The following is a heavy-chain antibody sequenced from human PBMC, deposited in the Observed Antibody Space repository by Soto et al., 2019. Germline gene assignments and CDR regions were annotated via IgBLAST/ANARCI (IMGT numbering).Heavy chain of an antibody. CDR3: AVYGYGVSAAAY. V-gene: IGHV3-7*03. D-gene: IGHD4-17*01. J-gene: IGHJ4*02. Sequence: PGGSLRLCCAVSGLTFRNDWLSWVRQAPGKGLEWVANINQDGSERYYVDSVRGRFTISRDNVENSLYLQLNSLRPEDTAVYYCAVYGYGVSAAAYWGQGTLVTVSS. CDR2: INQDGSER. CDR1: GLTFRNDW.